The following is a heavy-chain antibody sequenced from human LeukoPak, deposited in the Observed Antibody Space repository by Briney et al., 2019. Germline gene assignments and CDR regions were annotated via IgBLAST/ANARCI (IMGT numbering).Heavy chain of an antibody. J-gene: IGHJ6*03. CDR3: ARVEIKLDYYYMDV. CDR2: INRGGST. V-gene: IGHV4-39*07. D-gene: IGHD3-16*01. CDR1: GGSISSGDYY. Sequence: SETLSLTCTVSGGSISSGDYYWSWIRQPPGKGLEWIGEINRGGSTNYNPSLKSRVTISVDTSKNQFSLKLSSVTAADTAVYYCARVEIKLDYYYMDVWGKGTTVTVSS.